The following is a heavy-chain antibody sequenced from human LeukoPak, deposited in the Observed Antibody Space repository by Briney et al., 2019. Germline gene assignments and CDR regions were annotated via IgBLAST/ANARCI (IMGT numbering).Heavy chain of an antibody. CDR3: ARDQGRITIFGVVNGNDYYFDY. Sequence: PSETLSLTCTVSGYSISSGYYWGWIRQPPGKGLEWIGSIYHSGSTYYNPSLKSRVTISVDTSKNQFSLQLSSVTAADTAVYYCARDQGRITIFGVVNGNDYYFDYWGQGTLVTVSS. V-gene: IGHV4-38-2*02. CDR2: IYHSGST. J-gene: IGHJ4*02. CDR1: GYSISSGYY. D-gene: IGHD3-3*01.